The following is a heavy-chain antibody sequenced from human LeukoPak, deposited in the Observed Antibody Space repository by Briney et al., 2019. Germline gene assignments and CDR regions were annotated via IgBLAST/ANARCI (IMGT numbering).Heavy chain of an antibody. CDR3: TTPYYYGSGTITPIYYFDY. V-gene: IGHV3-15*01. D-gene: IGHD3-10*01. Sequence: GGSLRLSCTFSGFSFGEYGMGWIRQAPGKGLEWVGRIKSRTDGGTTDYAAPVKGKFTISRDDSKNTLYLQMNSLNTEDTAVYYCTTPYYYGSGTITPIYYFDYWGQGTLVTVSS. CDR1: GFSFGEYG. CDR2: IKSRTDGGTT. J-gene: IGHJ4*02.